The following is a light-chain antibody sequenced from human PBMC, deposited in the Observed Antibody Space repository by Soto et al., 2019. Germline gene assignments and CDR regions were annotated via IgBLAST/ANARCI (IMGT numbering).Light chain of an antibody. V-gene: IGLV4-69*01. CDR3: QTWGTGVV. Sequence: QPVLTQSPSASASLGASVKLTCTLSSGHSSYAIAWHQQQPEKGPRYLMKLNSDGSHSKGDGIPDRFSGSSSGAERYLTTSGLQSEDEADYYCQTWGTGVVFGGGTKLTVL. J-gene: IGLJ2*01. CDR2: LNSDGSH. CDR1: SGHSSYA.